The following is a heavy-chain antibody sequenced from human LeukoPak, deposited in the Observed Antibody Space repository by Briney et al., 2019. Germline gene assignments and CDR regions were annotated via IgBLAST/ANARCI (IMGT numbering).Heavy chain of an antibody. CDR3: ARDGGASFSAFDS. J-gene: IGHJ4*02. V-gene: IGHV3-48*03. Sequence: PGGSLRLSCAGSGFTCSNYELNWVRQALGKGLEWVSYISSSGRTIYYADSVKGRFTISRDNAKNSLYLLMNSLRAEDTAVYYCARDGGASFSAFDSWGQGTLVTVSS. CDR1: GFTCSNYE. CDR2: ISSSGRTI. D-gene: IGHD1-26*01.